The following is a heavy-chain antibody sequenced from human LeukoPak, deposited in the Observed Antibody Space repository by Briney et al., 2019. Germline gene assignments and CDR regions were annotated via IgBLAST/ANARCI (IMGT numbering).Heavy chain of an antibody. V-gene: IGHV1-69*04. D-gene: IGHD1-14*01. Sequence: GASVKVSRKASGGTFSSYAISWVRQAPGQGLEWMGRIIPILGIANYAQKFQGRVTITADKSTSTAYMELSSLRSEDTAVYYCAVPRNQYYYGMDVWGQGTTVTVSS. J-gene: IGHJ6*02. CDR3: AVPRNQYYYGMDV. CDR2: IIPILGIA. CDR1: GGTFSSYA.